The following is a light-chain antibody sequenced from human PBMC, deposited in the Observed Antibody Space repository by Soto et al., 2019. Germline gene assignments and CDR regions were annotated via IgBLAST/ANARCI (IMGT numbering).Light chain of an antibody. V-gene: IGLV2-8*01. Sequence: QSVLTQPPSASGSPGQSVTISCTGTSSDVGGYNYVSWYQQHPGKAPKLMIYEVSKRPSGVPDRFSGSKSGNTASLAVSGLQAEDEAYYYCSSYACSNNLVFGGGTQLTVL. CDR3: SSYACSNNLV. J-gene: IGLJ2*01. CDR1: SSDVGGYNY. CDR2: EVS.